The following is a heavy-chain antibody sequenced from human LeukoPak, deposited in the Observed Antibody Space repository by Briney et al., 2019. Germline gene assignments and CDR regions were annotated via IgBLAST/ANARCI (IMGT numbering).Heavy chain of an antibody. D-gene: IGHD6-6*01. CDR1: GGSFSGDY. CDR3: ARGRYSSSSPFFDY. J-gene: IGHJ4*02. Sequence: SETLSLTCAVYGGSFSGDYWSWIRQPPGKGLEWIGEINHSGSTNYNPSLKSRVTISVDTSKNQFSLKLSSVTAADTAVYYCARGRYSSSSPFFDYWGQGTLVTVSS. CDR2: INHSGST. V-gene: IGHV4-34*01.